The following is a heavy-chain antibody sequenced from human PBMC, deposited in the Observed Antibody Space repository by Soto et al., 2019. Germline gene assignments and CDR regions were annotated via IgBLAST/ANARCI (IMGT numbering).Heavy chain of an antibody. CDR3: ARDLGVSYGDFQYYYYGMDV. CDR2: ISGYNGDT. Sequence: SVKVSCKASGYTFTSYGVSWVRQAPGQGLEWMGWISGYNGDTNYAQKLQGRVTMNTDTSTSTAYMELRSLRSDDTAVYYCARDLGVSYGDFQYYYYGMDVWGQGTSVTVSS. CDR1: GYTFTSYG. J-gene: IGHJ6*02. V-gene: IGHV1-18*01. D-gene: IGHD4-17*01.